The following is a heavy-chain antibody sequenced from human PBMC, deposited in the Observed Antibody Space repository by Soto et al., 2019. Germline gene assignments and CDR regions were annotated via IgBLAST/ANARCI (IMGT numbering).Heavy chain of an antibody. Sequence: QVQLVQSGAEVKKPGASVKVSCKASGYTFTSYDINWVRQATGQGLEWMGWMNPNSGNTGYAQKFQGRVTMTRNTSISTAYMELSNLRSEDTAVYYCARVYHTPDPYYYYYYLDVWGKGTTVTVSS. CDR2: MNPNSGNT. CDR3: ARVYHTPDPYYYYYYLDV. D-gene: IGHD5-18*01. J-gene: IGHJ6*03. V-gene: IGHV1-8*01. CDR1: GYTFTSYD.